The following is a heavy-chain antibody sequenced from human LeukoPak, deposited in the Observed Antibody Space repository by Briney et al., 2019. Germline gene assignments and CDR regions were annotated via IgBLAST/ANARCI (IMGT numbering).Heavy chain of an antibody. D-gene: IGHD3-22*01. CDR3: ARLYDSSGYIRDGFDY. CDR2: INHSGST. Sequence: SETLSLTCAVYGGSFSGYYWSWIRQPPGKGLEWIGEINHSGSTNYNPSLKSRVTISVDTSKNQFSLKLSSVTAADTAVYYCARLYDSSGYIRDGFDYWGQGTLVTVSS. CDR1: GGSFSGYY. J-gene: IGHJ4*02. V-gene: IGHV4-34*01.